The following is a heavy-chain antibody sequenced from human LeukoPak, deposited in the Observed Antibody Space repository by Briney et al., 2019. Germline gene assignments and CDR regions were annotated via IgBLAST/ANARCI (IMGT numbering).Heavy chain of an antibody. D-gene: IGHD3-16*02. CDR1: GYTFNTYG. Sequence: ASVKVSCKASGYTFNTYGISWVRQAPGQGLEWMGWISTYNGNTNYAQNLQGRVTITRDTSASTAYMELSSLRSEDMAVYYCARASRITFGGVIVGGNAFDIWGQGTMVTVSS. CDR3: ARASRITFGGVIVGGNAFDI. J-gene: IGHJ3*02. CDR2: ISTYNGNT. V-gene: IGHV1-18*03.